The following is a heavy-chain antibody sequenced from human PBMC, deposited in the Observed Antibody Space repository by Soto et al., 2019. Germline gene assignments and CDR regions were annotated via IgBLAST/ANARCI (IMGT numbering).Heavy chain of an antibody. CDR1: GYTFTGYY. CDR3: ARGDYCSSTSCPFSKWFDP. V-gene: IGHV1-2*02. D-gene: IGHD2-2*01. CDR2: INPNSGGT. Sequence: ASVKVSCKASGYTFTGYYIHWVRQAPGQGLEWMGWINPNSGGTNYAQKFRGRVTMTRDTSISTAYMELSRLRSDDTAVYYCARGDYCSSTSCPFSKWFDPWGQGTLITVYS. J-gene: IGHJ5*02.